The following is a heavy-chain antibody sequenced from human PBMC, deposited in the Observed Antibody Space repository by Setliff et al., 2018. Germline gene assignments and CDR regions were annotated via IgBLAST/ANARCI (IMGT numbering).Heavy chain of an antibody. CDR2: IYIGGSA. V-gene: IGHV4-4*07. D-gene: IGHD3-22*01. CDR3: ARGGTDYYDSSGYPDY. Sequence: SETLSLTCTVSGGSISSYYWSWIRQPAGKGLEWIGHIYIGGSANYNPSLKSRVTMSIDTSKNQFSLKLNSVTAADMAVYYCARGGTDYYDSSGYPDYWGQGTLVTVSS. CDR1: GGSISSYY. J-gene: IGHJ4*02.